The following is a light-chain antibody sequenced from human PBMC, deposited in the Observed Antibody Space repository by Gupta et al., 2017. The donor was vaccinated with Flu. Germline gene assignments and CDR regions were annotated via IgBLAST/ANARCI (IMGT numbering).Light chain of an antibody. J-gene: IGLJ3*02. V-gene: IGLV1-47*01. CDR2: RND. CDR1: RSNIGSNH. Sequence: SVLTQPPSASAPPGQRPTIPSSGSRSNIGSNHVYWYQQLPGAAPKLLIYRNDQRPSAVPARFAGSKSGTSASLAISGLRSEDEADYDCAAWDDSRSGYWAFGGGTKLTVL. CDR3: AAWDDSRSGYWA.